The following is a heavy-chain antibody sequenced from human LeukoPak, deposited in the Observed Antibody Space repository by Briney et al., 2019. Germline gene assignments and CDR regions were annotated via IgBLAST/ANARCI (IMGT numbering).Heavy chain of an antibody. CDR2: INPKNAAT. CDR3: ARDKGDSSGGFGY. CDR1: GYTFTGHY. V-gene: IGHV1-2*02. Sequence: GASVNVSFKASGYTFTGHYIHWVRQAPGQGLEWMGWINPKNAATNYAQKFQGRVTMTRDTSTGTVYMEVNALRSDDTAVYYCARDKGDSSGGFGYWGQGTLVTVSS. J-gene: IGHJ4*02. D-gene: IGHD3-22*01.